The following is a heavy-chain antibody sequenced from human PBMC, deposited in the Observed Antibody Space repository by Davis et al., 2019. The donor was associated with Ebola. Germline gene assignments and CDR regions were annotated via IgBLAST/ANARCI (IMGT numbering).Heavy chain of an antibody. CDR1: GYSITPYW. V-gene: IGHV5-51*01. Sequence: GGSLRPSCKGSGYSITPYWIAWVRQTPAKGLEWLGIIYPGDSDTRYSPSFEGQVTISVDRYISTAYLQWSSLKASDIAMYYCARQESLYGSSDYWGQGTLVTVSS. CDR3: ARQESLYGSSDY. J-gene: IGHJ4*02. D-gene: IGHD2/OR15-2a*01. CDR2: IYPGDSDT.